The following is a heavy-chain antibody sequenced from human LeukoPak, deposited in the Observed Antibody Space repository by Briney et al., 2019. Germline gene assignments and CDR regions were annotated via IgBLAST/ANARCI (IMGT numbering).Heavy chain of an antibody. CDR3: ARGATSDGLDP. D-gene: IGHD2-15*01. V-gene: IGHV1-69*05. J-gene: IGHJ5*02. Sequence: ASVKVSCKASRGTFSSYAISWVRQAPGQGLEWMGGIIPIFGTANYAQKFQGRVTITTDESTSTAYMELSSLRSEDTAVYYCARGATSDGLDPWGQGTLVTVSS. CDR1: RGTFSSYA. CDR2: IIPIFGTA.